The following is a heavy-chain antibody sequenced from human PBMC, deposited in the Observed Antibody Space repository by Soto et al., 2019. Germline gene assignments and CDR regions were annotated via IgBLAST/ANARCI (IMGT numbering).Heavy chain of an antibody. V-gene: IGHV3-48*02. Sequence: LRLSCVASGFTFSSYALNWVRQAPGKGLEWVSYISVGGGSIFYADSVKGRFTTSRGDATNSLYLQMNSLRDEDTAVYYCVRDHRWAFDFWGQGTMVTVSS. J-gene: IGHJ3*01. CDR2: ISVGGGSI. CDR1: GFTFSSYA. CDR3: VRDHRWAFDF. D-gene: IGHD2-15*01.